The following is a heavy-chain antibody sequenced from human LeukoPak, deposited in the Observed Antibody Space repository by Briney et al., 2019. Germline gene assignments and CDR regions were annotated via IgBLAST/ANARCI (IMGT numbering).Heavy chain of an antibody. CDR2: ISGSGGST. CDR1: GFTFSSYA. CDR3: AKERITIFGVVIRGGNGMGV. V-gene: IGHV3-23*01. Sequence: PGGSLRLSCAASGFTFSSYAMSWVRQAPGKGLEWVSAISGSGGSTYYADSVKGRFTISRDNSRNTLYLQMNSLRAEDTAVYYCAKERITIFGVVIRGGNGMGVWGQGTTVTVSS. D-gene: IGHD3-3*01. J-gene: IGHJ6*02.